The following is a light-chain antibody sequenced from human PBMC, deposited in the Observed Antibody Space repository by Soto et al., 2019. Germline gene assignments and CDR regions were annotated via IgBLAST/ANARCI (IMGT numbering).Light chain of an antibody. J-gene: IGKJ1*01. CDR3: QQRYSTPA. Sequence: DIQMTQSPSSLSASVGDRVTITCRASRSISSYLNWYQQKPGKAPKLLIYAASSLQSGVPSRFSGSGSGTDFTLTISSLQPEDFATYYCQQRYSTPAFGQGTKVDIK. CDR2: AAS. V-gene: IGKV1-39*01. CDR1: RSISSY.